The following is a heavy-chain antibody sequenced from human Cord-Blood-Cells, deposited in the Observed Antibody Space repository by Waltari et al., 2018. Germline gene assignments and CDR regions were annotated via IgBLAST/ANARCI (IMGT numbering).Heavy chain of an antibody. CDR2: INHRGST. J-gene: IGHJ2*01. V-gene: IGHV4-34*01. CDR3: ARRQGELSLYQAYWYFDL. D-gene: IGHD3-16*02. CDR1: GGSFSGYY. Sequence: QVQLQQWGAGLLKPSETLSLTCAVYGGSFSGYYWSWIRQPPGKGLEWIGEINHRGSTNYNPYLKSRVTISVDTSKNQFSLKLSSVTAADTAVYYCARRQGELSLYQAYWYFDLWGRGTLVTVSS.